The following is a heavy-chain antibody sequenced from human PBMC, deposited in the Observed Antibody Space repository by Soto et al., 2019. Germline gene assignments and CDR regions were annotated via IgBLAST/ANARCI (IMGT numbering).Heavy chain of an antibody. J-gene: IGHJ3*02. CDR2: INPSGGST. D-gene: IGHD3-22*01. CDR3: ASAPSYDAMMIDAFDI. CDR1: GYTFTSYY. V-gene: IGHV1-46*01. Sequence: ASVKVSCKASGYTFTSYYMHWVRQAPGQGLEWMGIINPSGGSTSYAQKFQGRVTMTRDTSTSTVYMELSSLRSEDTAVYYCASAPSYDAMMIDAFDIWGQGTMVTVSS.